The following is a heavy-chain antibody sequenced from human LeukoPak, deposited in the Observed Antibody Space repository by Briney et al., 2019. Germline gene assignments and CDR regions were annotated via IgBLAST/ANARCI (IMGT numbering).Heavy chain of an antibody. CDR3: ARDAGGYSYGYPRGAFDI. CDR1: GFTFSSYA. CDR2: ISYDGSNK. J-gene: IGHJ3*02. V-gene: IGHV3-30-3*01. Sequence: GRSLRLSCAASGFTFSSYAMHWVRQAPGKGLEWVAVISYDGSNKYYADSVKGRFTISRDNSKNTLYLQMNSLRAEDTAVYYCARDAGGYSYGYPRGAFDIWGQGTMVTVSS. D-gene: IGHD5-18*01.